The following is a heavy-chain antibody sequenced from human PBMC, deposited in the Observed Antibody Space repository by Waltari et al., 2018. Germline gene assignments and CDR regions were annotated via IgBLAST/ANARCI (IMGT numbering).Heavy chain of an antibody. D-gene: IGHD3-3*01. J-gene: IGHJ6*02. V-gene: IGHV1-46*01. CDR3: ARGGYYDFWSGSPFGYYYGMDV. CDR1: GYTFTSYY. Sequence: QVQLVQSGAEVKKPGASVKVSCKASGYTFTSYYMHWVRQAPGQGLEWMGIINPSVGSTSNGQKFQGRVTMTRDTSTSTVYMELSSLRSEDTAVYYCARGGYYDFWSGSPFGYYYGMDVWGQGTTVTVSS. CDR2: INPSVGST.